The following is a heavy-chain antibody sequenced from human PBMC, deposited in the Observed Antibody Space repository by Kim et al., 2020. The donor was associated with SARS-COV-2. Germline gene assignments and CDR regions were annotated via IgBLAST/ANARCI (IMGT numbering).Heavy chain of an antibody. Sequence: AVSVKSRITINPDTAKNQFSLQLNSVTPEDAAVYYCAREVLVVAHYGMDVWGQGTTVTVSS. D-gene: IGHD2-15*01. CDR3: AREVLVVAHYGMDV. J-gene: IGHJ6*02. V-gene: IGHV6-1*01.